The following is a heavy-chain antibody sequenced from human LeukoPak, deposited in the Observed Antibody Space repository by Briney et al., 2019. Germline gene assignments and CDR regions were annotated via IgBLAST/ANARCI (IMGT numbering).Heavy chain of an antibody. Sequence: LSLTCTVSGGSISSSSHYWGWIRQPPGKGLEWVAVISFDASNKYYADSVKGRFTISRDNSKNTLYLQMNSLRAEDAAVYYCATEGSFDYWGQGTLVTVSS. V-gene: IGHV3-30*03. CDR2: ISFDASNK. J-gene: IGHJ4*02. CDR1: GGSISSSS. CDR3: ATEGSFDY.